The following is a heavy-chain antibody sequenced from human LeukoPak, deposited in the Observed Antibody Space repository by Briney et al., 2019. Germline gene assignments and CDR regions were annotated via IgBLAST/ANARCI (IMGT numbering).Heavy chain of an antibody. D-gene: IGHD2-2*01. Sequence: GASVKVSCKASGYTFTSYYMHWVRQAPGQGLEWMGIINPSGGSTSYAQKFQGRVTMTRDTSTSTVYMELSSLRSEDTAVYYCARDQIVVVPAALFNWFDPWGQGTLVTVSS. V-gene: IGHV1-46*01. CDR1: GYTFTSYY. CDR3: ARDQIVVVPAALFNWFDP. CDR2: INPSGGST. J-gene: IGHJ5*02.